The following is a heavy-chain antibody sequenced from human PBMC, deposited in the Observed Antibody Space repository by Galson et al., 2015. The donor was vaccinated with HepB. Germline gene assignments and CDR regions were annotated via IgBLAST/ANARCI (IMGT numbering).Heavy chain of an antibody. CDR1: GGSFSGYY. CDR2: INHSGST. D-gene: IGHD3-22*01. CDR3: ARWSSGYYYTLPFDY. Sequence: EPLSLTCAVYGGSFSGYYWSWIRQPPGKGLEWIGEINHSGSTNYNPSLKSRVTISVDTSKNQFSLKLSSVTAADTAVYYCARWSSGYYYTLPFDYWGQGTLVTVSS. V-gene: IGHV4-34*01. J-gene: IGHJ4*02.